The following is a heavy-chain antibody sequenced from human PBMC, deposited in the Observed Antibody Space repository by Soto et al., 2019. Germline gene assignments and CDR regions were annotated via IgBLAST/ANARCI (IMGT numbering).Heavy chain of an antibody. CDR1: GFTVSSNY. Sequence: GGSLRLSCAASGFTVSSNYMSWVRQAPGKGLEWVSVIYSGGSTYYADSVKGRFTISRDNSKNTLYLQMNSLRAEDTAVYYCARVEVAPAHISGGYYYYGMDVWGPGTTVTVSS. D-gene: IGHD2-2*01. CDR2: IYSGGST. J-gene: IGHJ6*02. V-gene: IGHV3-53*01. CDR3: ARVEVAPAHISGGYYYYGMDV.